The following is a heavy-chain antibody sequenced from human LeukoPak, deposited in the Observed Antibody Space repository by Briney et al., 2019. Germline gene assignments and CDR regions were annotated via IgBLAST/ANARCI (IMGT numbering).Heavy chain of an antibody. CDR2: INPNSGGT. CDR3: ARPRGGAFSGSYFHDAFDI. Sequence: ASVKVSCKAPGYTFTGYYMHWVRQAPGQGLEWMGWINPNSGGTNYAQKFQGRVTMTRDTSISTAYMELSRLRSDDTAVYYCARPRGGAFSGSYFHDAFDIWGQGTMVTVSS. CDR1: GYTFTGYY. D-gene: IGHD3-10*01. V-gene: IGHV1-2*02. J-gene: IGHJ3*02.